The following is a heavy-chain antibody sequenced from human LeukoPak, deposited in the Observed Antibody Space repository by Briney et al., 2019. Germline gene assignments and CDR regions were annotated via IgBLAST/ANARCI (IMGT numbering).Heavy chain of an antibody. J-gene: IGHJ4*02. Sequence: GRSLRLSCAASGFTFSSYAMHWVRQAPGKGLERVAVISYDGSNKYYADSVKGRFTISRDNSKNTLYLQMNSLRAEDTAVYYCARDVSLVPARPSGPDYWGQGTLVTVSS. CDR3: ARDVSLVPARPSGPDY. CDR1: GFTFSSYA. CDR2: ISYDGSNK. V-gene: IGHV3-30-3*01. D-gene: IGHD2-2*01.